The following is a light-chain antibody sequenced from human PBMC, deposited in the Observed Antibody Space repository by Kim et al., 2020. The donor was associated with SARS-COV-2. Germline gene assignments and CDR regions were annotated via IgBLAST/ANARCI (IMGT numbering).Light chain of an antibody. CDR3: QQFYTYPLT. Sequence: AIQLTQSPSSLSASVGDRVTISCRASQVIRETLAWYQQKPGTTPKLLIFGASNFESGVPSRFSGRGSGTDFTLTITSLQPEDFATYYCQQFYTYPLTFGQGTRLEIK. V-gene: IGKV1-13*02. J-gene: IGKJ5*01. CDR2: GAS. CDR1: QVIRET.